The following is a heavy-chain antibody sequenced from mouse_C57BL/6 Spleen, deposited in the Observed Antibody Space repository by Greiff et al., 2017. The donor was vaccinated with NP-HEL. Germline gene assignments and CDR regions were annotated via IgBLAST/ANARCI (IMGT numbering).Heavy chain of an antibody. J-gene: IGHJ4*01. CDR3: ARSPSIYYGYDYAMDY. V-gene: IGHV3-8*01. D-gene: IGHD2-2*01. CDR2: ISYSGST. Sequence: DVQLQESGPGLAKPSQTLSLTCSVTGYSITSDYWNWIRKFPGNKLEYMGYISYSGSTYYNPSLKSRISITRDTSKNQYYLQLNSVTTEDTATYYCARSPSIYYGYDYAMDYWGQGTSVTVSS. CDR1: GYSITSDY.